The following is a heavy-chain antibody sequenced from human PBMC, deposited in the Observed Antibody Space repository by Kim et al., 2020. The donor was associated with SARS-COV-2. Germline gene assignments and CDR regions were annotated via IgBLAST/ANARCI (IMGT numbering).Heavy chain of an antibody. J-gene: IGHJ4*02. V-gene: IGHV7-4-1*02. D-gene: IGHD3-10*01. CDR3: ARVVRGVIIGY. CDR2: P. Sequence: PTYAQGFTGRFVFSLDTSVSTAYLQISSLKAEDTAVYYCARVVRGVIIGYWGQGTLVTVSS.